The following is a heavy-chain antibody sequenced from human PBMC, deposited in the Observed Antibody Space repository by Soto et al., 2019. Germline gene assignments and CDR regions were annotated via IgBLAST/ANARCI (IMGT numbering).Heavy chain of an antibody. V-gene: IGHV3-30-3*01. D-gene: IGHD6-6*01. Sequence: GGSLGLSCAASGFTFSSYAMPGFRQAPGKGLEWVAVISYDGSNKYYADSVKGRFTISRDNSKNTLYLQMNSLRAEDTAVYYCARERQLVLAYYYYGMDVWGQGTTVTVSS. CDR1: GFTFSSYA. J-gene: IGHJ6*02. CDR3: ARERQLVLAYYYYGMDV. CDR2: ISYDGSNK.